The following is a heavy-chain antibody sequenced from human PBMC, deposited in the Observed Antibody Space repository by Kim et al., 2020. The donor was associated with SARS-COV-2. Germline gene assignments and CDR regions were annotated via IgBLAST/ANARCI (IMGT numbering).Heavy chain of an antibody. CDR2: INHSGST. V-gene: IGHV4-34*01. J-gene: IGHJ4*02. Sequence: SETLSLTCAVYGGSFSGYYWSWIRQPPGKGLEWIGEINHSGSTNYNPSLKSRVTISVDTSKNQFSLKLSSVTAADTAVYYCARRLFAGDFWSGYYTGFDYWGQGTLVTVSS. CDR1: GGSFSGYY. CDR3: ARRLFAGDFWSGYYTGFDY. D-gene: IGHD3-3*01.